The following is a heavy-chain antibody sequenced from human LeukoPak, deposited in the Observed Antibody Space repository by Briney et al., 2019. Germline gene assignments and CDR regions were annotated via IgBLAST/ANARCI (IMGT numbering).Heavy chain of an antibody. CDR2: FDPEDGET. Sequence: ASVKVSCKVSGYTLTELSMHWVRQAPGKGLEWMGGFDPEDGETIYAQKFQGRVTMTEDTSTDTAYMELSSLRSEDTAVYYCATSGYSSSSYRIDAFDIWGQGTMVTVSS. V-gene: IGHV1-24*01. J-gene: IGHJ3*02. CDR3: ATSGYSSSSYRIDAFDI. D-gene: IGHD6-6*01. CDR1: GYTLTELS.